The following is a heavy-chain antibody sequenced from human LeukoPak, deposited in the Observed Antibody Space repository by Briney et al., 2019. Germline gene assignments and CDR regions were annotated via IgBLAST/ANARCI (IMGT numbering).Heavy chain of an antibody. CDR2: IHPGTGDP. Sequence: ASVEVSCKASGHKFTDYYLHWVRQAPGQGLEWMGWIHPGTGDPNYAQKFQGRVTVTRDTSISTVYMELIRLRPDDTAVYYCASYAAGYNWLKVWGQGTLVTVSS. CDR3: ASYAAGYNWLKV. CDR1: GHKFTDYY. J-gene: IGHJ4*02. D-gene: IGHD1-1*01. V-gene: IGHV1-2*02.